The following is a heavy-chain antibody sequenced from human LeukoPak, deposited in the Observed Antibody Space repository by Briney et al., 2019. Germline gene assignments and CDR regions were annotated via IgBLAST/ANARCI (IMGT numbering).Heavy chain of an antibody. CDR2: IKQDGSEK. J-gene: IGHJ5*02. Sequence: GGSLRLSCAASGFTFSSYWMSWVRQAPGKGLEWVANIKQDGSEKYYVDSVKGRFTISRDNAKNSLYLQMNSLRSEDTAVYYCTTLVRGATWFDPWGQGTLVTVSS. CDR1: GFTFSSYW. D-gene: IGHD1-1*01. V-gene: IGHV3-7*03. CDR3: TTLVRGATWFDP.